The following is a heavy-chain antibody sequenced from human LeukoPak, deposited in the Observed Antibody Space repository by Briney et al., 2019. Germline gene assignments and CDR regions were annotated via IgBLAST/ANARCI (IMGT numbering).Heavy chain of an antibody. CDR1: RYTFTGHY. CDR2: INPNSGGT. D-gene: IGHD7-27*01. Sequence: GASVKVSCKASRYTFTGHYMHWVRQAPGQGLEWMGWINPNSGGTNYAQKFQGRVTMTRDTSISTAYMELSRMRSDDTAVYYCARDSAGDLDSWGQGTLVTVSS. J-gene: IGHJ4*02. CDR3: ARDSAGDLDS. V-gene: IGHV1-2*02.